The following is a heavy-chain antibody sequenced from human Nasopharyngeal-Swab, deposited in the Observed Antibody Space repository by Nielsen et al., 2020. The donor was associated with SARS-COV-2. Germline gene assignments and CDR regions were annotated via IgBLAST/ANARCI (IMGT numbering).Heavy chain of an antibody. CDR2: INPNSGGT. D-gene: IGHD4-11*01. J-gene: IGHJ5*02. CDR1: GYVFTGYY. V-gene: IGHV1-2*02. CDR3: ARSPTVGSNERANWFDP. Sequence: ASVKVSCKASGYVFTGYYLHWVRQAPGQGLEWMGWINPNSGGTNYAQKLQGRVTMTTDTSTSTAYMELRSLRSDDTAVYYCARSPTVGSNERANWFDPWGQGTLVTVSS.